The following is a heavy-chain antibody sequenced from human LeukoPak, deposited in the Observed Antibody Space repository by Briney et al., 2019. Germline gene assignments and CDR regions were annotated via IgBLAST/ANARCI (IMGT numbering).Heavy chain of an antibody. J-gene: IGHJ4*02. CDR3: ARACRIRAAAANYYLDY. Sequence: ASVKVSCKASGYTFTSYDINWVRQATGQGLEWMGWMNPNSGNTGYAQKFQGRVTMTRNTPIRTAYMELSSLRSEDTAVYYCARACRIRAAAANYYLDYWGQGTLVTVSS. CDR2: MNPNSGNT. D-gene: IGHD6-13*01. V-gene: IGHV1-8*01. CDR1: GYTFTSYD.